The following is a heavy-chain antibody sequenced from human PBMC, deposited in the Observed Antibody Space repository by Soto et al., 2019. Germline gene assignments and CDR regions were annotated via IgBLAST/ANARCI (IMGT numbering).Heavy chain of an antibody. CDR1: GITFSSYW. V-gene: IGHV3-7*01. D-gene: IGHD3-16*02. CDR3: ARGDYDYVWGGYRSRFGFDY. CDR2: IKQEGSEK. Sequence: EVQLVESGGGLVQPGGSLRLSCAASGITFSSYWMSWVRQAPGKGLEWVANIKQEGSEKYYVDSVKGRFTISRDNAKNSLYLQMNSLRAEGTAVYYCARGDYDYVWGGYRSRFGFDYWGQGTLVTVSS. J-gene: IGHJ4*02.